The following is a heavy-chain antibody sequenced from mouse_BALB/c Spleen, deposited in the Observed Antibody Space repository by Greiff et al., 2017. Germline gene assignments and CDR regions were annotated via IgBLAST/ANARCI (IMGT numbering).Heavy chain of an antibody. CDR1: GYSITSDYA. Sequence: EVKLVESGPGLVKPSQSLSLTCTVTGYSITSDYAWNWIRQFPGNKLEWMGYISYSGSTSYNPSLKSRISITRDTSKNQFFLQLNSVTTEDTATYYCARSDYDGYPWFAYWGQGTLVTVSA. V-gene: IGHV3-2*02. J-gene: IGHJ3*01. CDR2: ISYSGST. CDR3: ARSDYDGYPWFAY. D-gene: IGHD2-3*01.